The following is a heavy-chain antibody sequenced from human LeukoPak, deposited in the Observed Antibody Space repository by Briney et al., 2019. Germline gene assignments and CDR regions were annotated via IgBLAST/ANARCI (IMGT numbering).Heavy chain of an antibody. V-gene: IGHV3-11*04. J-gene: IGHJ4*02. D-gene: IGHD4-17*01. Sequence: PGGSLRLSCAASGFTFSDYYMSWIRQAPGKGLEWVSYISSSGSTIYYADSVKGRFTFSRDNAKNSMYLQMNGPRAEDTAMYYCVRERSGFDSWGQGTLVTVSS. CDR2: ISSSGSTI. CDR1: GFTFSDYY. CDR3: VRERSGFDS.